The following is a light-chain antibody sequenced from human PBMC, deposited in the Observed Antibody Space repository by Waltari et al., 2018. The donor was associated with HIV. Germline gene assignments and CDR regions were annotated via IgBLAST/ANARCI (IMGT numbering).Light chain of an antibody. V-gene: IGLV2-23*02. Sequence: QSALTQPASVSGSPGQSITISCTGTIRDLVSWYQQHPDNAPIVMIFEVSKRPSGVSNRFSGSKSGNTASLTISGLQAEDEADYYCCSYVGSGTWVFGGGTKLTVL. CDR1: IRDL. CDR2: EVS. J-gene: IGLJ3*02. CDR3: CSYVGSGTWV.